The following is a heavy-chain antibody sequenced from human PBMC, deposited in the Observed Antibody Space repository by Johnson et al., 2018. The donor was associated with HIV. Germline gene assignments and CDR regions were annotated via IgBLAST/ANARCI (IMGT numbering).Heavy chain of an antibody. CDR1: GFTFSSYD. V-gene: IGHV3-13*01. CDR3: ARDFYAVVATPFIGSAFDI. Sequence: VQLVESGGGLKQPGGSLRLSCAASGFTFSSYDMHWVRQATGKGLEWVSTIGTAGDTYYPGSVKGRFTVSREDAKNSLYLQMNSLRAEDTALYYCARDFYAVVATPFIGSAFDIWGQGTMVTVSS. CDR2: IGTAGDT. D-gene: IGHD5-12*01. J-gene: IGHJ3*02.